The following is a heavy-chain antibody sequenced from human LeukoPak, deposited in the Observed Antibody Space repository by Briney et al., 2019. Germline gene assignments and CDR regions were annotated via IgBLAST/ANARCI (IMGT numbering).Heavy chain of an antibody. CDR1: GYTFTSYD. Sequence: ASVKVSCKASGYTFTSYDINWVRQAAGQGLEWMGWMNPNSGNTGYAQKLQGRVTMTMDTSISTAYMELTSLRSEDTAVYYCARDLKKNYDFGGAFDIWGQGTMVTVSS. D-gene: IGHD3-3*01. CDR3: ARDLKKNYDFGGAFDI. CDR2: MNPNSGNT. V-gene: IGHV1-8*01. J-gene: IGHJ3*02.